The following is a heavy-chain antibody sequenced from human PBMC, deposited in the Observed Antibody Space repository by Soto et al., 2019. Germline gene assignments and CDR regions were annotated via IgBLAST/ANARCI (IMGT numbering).Heavy chain of an antibody. CDR1: GFTFSSYA. CDR2: ISGSGGST. V-gene: IGHV3-23*01. CDR3: AKSFGKAFRDFWSGPIDV. D-gene: IGHD3-3*01. Sequence: EVQLLESGGGLVQPGGSLRLSCAASGFTFSSYAMSWVRQAPGKGLEWVSAISGSGGSTYYADSVKGRFTISRDNSKNTLYLQMNSLRAEDTAVYYCAKSFGKAFRDFWSGPIDVWGQGTTVTVSS. J-gene: IGHJ6*02.